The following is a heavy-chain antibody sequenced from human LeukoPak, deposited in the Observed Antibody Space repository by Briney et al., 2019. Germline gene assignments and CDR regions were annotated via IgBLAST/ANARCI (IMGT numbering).Heavy chain of an antibody. V-gene: IGHV3-21*01. CDR1: GFTFSSYS. Sequence: GGSLRLSCAASGFTFSSYSMNWVRQAPGKGLEWVSSIGSSSSYIYYADSVKGRFTISRDNAKDSLYLQMNSLRAEDTAVYYCAREFSYYDSSGYYRTHDYYYYMDVWGKGTTVTIS. D-gene: IGHD3-22*01. CDR2: IGSSSSYI. J-gene: IGHJ6*03. CDR3: AREFSYYDSSGYYRTHDYYYYMDV.